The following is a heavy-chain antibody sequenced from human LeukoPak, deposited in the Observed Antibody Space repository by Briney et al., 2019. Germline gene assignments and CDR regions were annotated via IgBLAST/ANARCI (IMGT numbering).Heavy chain of an antibody. CDR2: IYTSGST. CDR1: GGSISSYH. CDR3: ARDYAGDSSGRVIDY. Sequence: SETLSLTCTVSGGSISSYHWSWIRQPAGKGLEWIGRIYTSGSTNYNPSLKSRVTMSVDTSKNQFSLKLSSVTAADTAVYYCARDYAGDSSGRVIDYWGQGTLVTVSS. J-gene: IGHJ4*02. D-gene: IGHD3-22*01. V-gene: IGHV4-4*07.